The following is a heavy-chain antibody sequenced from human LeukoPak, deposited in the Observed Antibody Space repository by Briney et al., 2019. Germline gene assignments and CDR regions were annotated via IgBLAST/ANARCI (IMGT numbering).Heavy chain of an antibody. CDR1: GFTFSSYS. CDR2: ISSSSSYI. V-gene: IGHV3-21*01. D-gene: IGHD1-26*01. Sequence: PGGSLILSCAASGFTFSSYSMNWVRQAPGKGLEWVSSISSSSSYIYYADSVKGRFTISRDNAKNSLYLQMNSLRAEDTAVYYCARDLTEHDAFDIWGQGTMVTVSS. J-gene: IGHJ3*02. CDR3: ARDLTEHDAFDI.